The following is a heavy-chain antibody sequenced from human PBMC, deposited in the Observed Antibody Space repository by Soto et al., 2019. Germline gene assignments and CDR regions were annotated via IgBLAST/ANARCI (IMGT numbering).Heavy chain of an antibody. CDR3: ARIAAAGGDYYGMDV. Sequence: PSETLSLTCTVSGGSISSYYWSWIRQPPGKGLEWIGYIYYSGSTNYNPSLKSRVTISVDTSKNQFSLKLSSVTAADTAVYYCARIAAAGGDYYGMDVWGQGTTGTV. D-gene: IGHD6-13*01. V-gene: IGHV4-59*01. J-gene: IGHJ6*02. CDR2: IYYSGST. CDR1: GGSISSYY.